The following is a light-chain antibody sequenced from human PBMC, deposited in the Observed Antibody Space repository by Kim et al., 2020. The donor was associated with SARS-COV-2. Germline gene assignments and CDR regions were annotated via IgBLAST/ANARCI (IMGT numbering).Light chain of an antibody. CDR2: AAS. CDR1: QSISTY. V-gene: IGKV1-39*01. CDR3: QQSHTTPYT. J-gene: IGKJ2*01. Sequence: SGSEGDRVTITCRASQSISTYLNWYQQRPGKAPNLLIYAASSLQSGVPSRFTGSGSGTDFTLTITSLQPEDFATYYCQQSHTTPYTFGQGTKLEIK.